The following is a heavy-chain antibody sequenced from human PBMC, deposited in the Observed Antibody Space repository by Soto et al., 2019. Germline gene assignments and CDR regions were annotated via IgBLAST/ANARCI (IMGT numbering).Heavy chain of an antibody. CDR2: IIPIFGTA. Sequence: GTSVKVSSKASGGSFYSCVITWVRQATGQGLEWMGGIIPIFGTANYAQKFQGRVTITADESTSTAYMELSSLRSEDTAVYYCARAYSGSPYWYFDLWGRGTLVTSPQ. J-gene: IGHJ2*01. V-gene: IGHV1-69*01. CDR1: GGSFYSCV. CDR3: ARAYSGSPYWYFDL. D-gene: IGHD1-26*01.